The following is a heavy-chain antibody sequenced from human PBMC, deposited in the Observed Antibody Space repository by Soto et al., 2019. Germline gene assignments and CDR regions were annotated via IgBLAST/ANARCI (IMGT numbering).Heavy chain of an antibody. D-gene: IGHD2-8*01. V-gene: IGHV3-21*01. Sequence: PGGSLRLSCAASGFTFSSYSMNWVRQAPGKGLEWVSSISSGSSYIYYADSVKGRFTISRDNAKNSLYLQMNSLRAEDTAVYYCARGPCTNGVCYKYYYYGMDVWGQGTTVTVSS. CDR2: ISSGSSYI. CDR3: ARGPCTNGVCYKYYYYGMDV. CDR1: GFTFSSYS. J-gene: IGHJ6*02.